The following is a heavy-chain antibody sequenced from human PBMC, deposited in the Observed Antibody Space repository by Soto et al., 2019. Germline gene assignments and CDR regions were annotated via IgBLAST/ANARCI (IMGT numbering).Heavy chain of an antibody. Sequence: ASVKVSCKASGYTFTSCYIHWVRQAPGQGLEWMGIINPSGGSTSYAQKFQGRVTMTRDTSTSTVYMELSSLRSEDTAVYYCARDIAAAGHYNWFDPWGQGTLVTVSS. J-gene: IGHJ5*02. CDR2: INPSGGST. CDR1: GYTFTSCY. D-gene: IGHD6-13*01. V-gene: IGHV1-46*01. CDR3: ARDIAAAGHYNWFDP.